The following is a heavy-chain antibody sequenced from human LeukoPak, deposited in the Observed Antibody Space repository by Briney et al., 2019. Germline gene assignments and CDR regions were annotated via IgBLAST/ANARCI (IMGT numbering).Heavy chain of an antibody. V-gene: IGHV3-49*04. D-gene: IGHD4-17*01. CDR2: IRSKAFDETT. CDR3: SRHPSTMTTVTRYYYYYYMDV. CDR1: GFIIADYA. J-gene: IGHJ6*03. Sequence: GGSLRLSCTTSGFIIADYAVSWVRQAPGKGLKWVGLIRSKAFDETTEYAASVKGRFTISRDDSKSIVYLQMNSLKTEDTAVYFCSRHPSTMTTVTRYYYYYYMDVWGKGTTVTVSS.